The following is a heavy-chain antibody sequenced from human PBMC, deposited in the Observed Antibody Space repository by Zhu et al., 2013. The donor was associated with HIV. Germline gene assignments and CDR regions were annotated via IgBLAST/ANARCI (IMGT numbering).Heavy chain of an antibody. CDR1: GGTFSSYA. CDR3: ANIVGATGNDAFDI. D-gene: IGHD1-26*01. Sequence: QVQLVQSGAEVKKPGSSVKVSCKASGGTFSSYAISWVRQAPGQGLEWMGGIIPIFGTASYAQKFQGRVTITADESTSTAYMELSSLRSEDTAVYYCANIVGATGNDAFDIWGQGTMVTVSS. CDR2: IIPIFGTA. J-gene: IGHJ3*02. V-gene: IGHV1-69*01.